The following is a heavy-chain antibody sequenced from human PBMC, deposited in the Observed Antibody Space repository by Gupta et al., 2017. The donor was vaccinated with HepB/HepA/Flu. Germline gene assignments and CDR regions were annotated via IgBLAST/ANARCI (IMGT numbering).Heavy chain of an antibody. V-gene: IGHV3-74*01. J-gene: IGHJ4*02. CDR1: GFTFSGYW. CDR3: GRVGEAGY. CDR2: VSADGKTA. D-gene: IGHD4-17*01. Sequence: EVQLIESGGGLVQHGGSLRLSCAASGFTFSGYWMHWVRQTPGKGLVWVSDVSADGKTAFYADSVKGRFTISRYNANTVYLQMNSLRVEDTAVYYCGRVGEAGYWGQGALVTVSS.